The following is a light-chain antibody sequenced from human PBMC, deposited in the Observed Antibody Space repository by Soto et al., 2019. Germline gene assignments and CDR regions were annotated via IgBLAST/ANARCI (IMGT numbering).Light chain of an antibody. CDR3: QQYNTWPWT. J-gene: IGKJ1*01. V-gene: IGKV3-15*01. Sequence: ETVMTQSPATLSVSPGERATLSCRASQSLNSNLAWYQQKPGQAPRLLIDGASDRATGIPDRFSGSGYGTEFTLSISSLQSEDFAVYYCQQYNTWPWTFGRGTKVEIK. CDR1: QSLNSN. CDR2: GAS.